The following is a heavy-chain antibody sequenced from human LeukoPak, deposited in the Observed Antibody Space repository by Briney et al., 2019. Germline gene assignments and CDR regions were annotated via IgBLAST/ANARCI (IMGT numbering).Heavy chain of an antibody. D-gene: IGHD5-12*01. CDR1: GRPISTYY. CDR2: IHYSGTT. Sequence: SETLSLTCCVWGRPISTYYWIWIRQPPGKGLEWIGYIHYSGTTNYNPSLKNRVTISLDTSKNQFSLNLSSVTAADTTVYYCARMGGYSGYATHWGQGTLVTVSS. J-gene: IGHJ4*02. CDR3: ARMGGYSGYATH. V-gene: IGHV4-59*08.